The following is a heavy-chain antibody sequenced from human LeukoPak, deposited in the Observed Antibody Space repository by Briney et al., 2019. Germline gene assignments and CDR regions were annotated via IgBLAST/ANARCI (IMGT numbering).Heavy chain of an antibody. V-gene: IGHV4-59*01. CDR2: ISYSGST. CDR3: ARDVGATPGYFDY. Sequence: SETLSLTCSVSGGSISSNYWGWIRQPPGKGLEWIGYISYSGSTNYNPSLKSRVTISVDTSKNQFSLKLSSVTAADTAVYYCARDVGATPGYFDYWGQGTLVTVSS. CDR1: GGSISSNY. D-gene: IGHD1-26*01. J-gene: IGHJ4*02.